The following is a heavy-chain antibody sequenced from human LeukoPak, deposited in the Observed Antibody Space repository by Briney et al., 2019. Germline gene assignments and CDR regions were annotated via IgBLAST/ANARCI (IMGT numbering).Heavy chain of an antibody. J-gene: IGHJ3*02. CDR1: GFTFSSYW. Sequence: GGSLRLSCAASGFTFSSYWMHWVRQAPGKGLVWVSRINTDGSSTSYADSVKGRFTISGDNAKNTLYLQMNSLRAEDTAVYYCARALGIAAAGTRAFDIWGQGTMVTVSS. D-gene: IGHD6-13*01. V-gene: IGHV3-74*01. CDR3: ARALGIAAAGTRAFDI. CDR2: INTDGSST.